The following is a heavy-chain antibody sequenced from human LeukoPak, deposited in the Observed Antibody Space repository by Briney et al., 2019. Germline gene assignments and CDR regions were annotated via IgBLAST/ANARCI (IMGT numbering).Heavy chain of an antibody. J-gene: IGHJ4*02. CDR2: ISSSASTI. CDR3: ARSRVAAAGNRFDY. V-gene: IGHV3-11*01. D-gene: IGHD6-13*01. Sequence: PGGSQRLSCAASGFTFSDFYMNWIRQAPGKGLEWVSYISSSASTIYYADSVKGRFTISRDNAKNSLYLQMNSLGAEDTAVYYCARSRVAAAGNRFDYWGQGTLVTVSS. CDR1: GFTFSDFY.